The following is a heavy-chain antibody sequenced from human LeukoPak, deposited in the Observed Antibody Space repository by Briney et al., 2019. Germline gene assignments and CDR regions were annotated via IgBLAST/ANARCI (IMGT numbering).Heavy chain of an antibody. CDR2: ISSNGKTI. Sequence: PGGSLRLSCAASGFTFSSYEMNWVRQAPGKGLEWVSYISSNGKTIYHADSVKGRFTISRDNAKNSLYLQMNSLRAEDTAVYYCAREVVISTSAHNWLDTWGQGTLVAVSS. J-gene: IGHJ5*02. D-gene: IGHD3-22*01. V-gene: IGHV3-48*03. CDR3: AREVVISTSAHNWLDT. CDR1: GFTFSSYE.